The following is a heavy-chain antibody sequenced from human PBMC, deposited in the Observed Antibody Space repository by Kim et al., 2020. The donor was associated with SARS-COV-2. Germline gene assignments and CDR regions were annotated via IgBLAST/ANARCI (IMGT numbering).Heavy chain of an antibody. CDR2: INYRGST. V-gene: IGHV4-39*01. J-gene: IGHJ4*02. Sequence: SETLSLTYTVSGGSISSSSYYWGWIRQPPGKGLEWIGSINYRGSTYYKPSLKSRVTISVDTSKNQFSLKLSSVTAADTAVYYCARLDYYGSGSFFFDYWGQGSLVSVSS. CDR3: ARLDYYGSGSFFFDY. CDR1: GGSISSSSYY. D-gene: IGHD3-10*01.